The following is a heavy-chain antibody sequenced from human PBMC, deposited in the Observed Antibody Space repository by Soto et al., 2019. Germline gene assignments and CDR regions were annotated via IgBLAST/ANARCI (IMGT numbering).Heavy chain of an antibody. D-gene: IGHD3-10*01. Sequence: QVQLVESGGGVVQSGRSLRLSCVTSGFRFTGYGMHWVRQAPGKGLEWVAVIWYDGSKTYYADSVQGRFSISRDRSKKTVDLQMNSLRDEDTAVYYCARDADTKSHYSLRDYWGQGTLVTVSS. CDR3: ARDADTKSHYSLRDY. J-gene: IGHJ4*02. CDR1: GFRFTGYG. CDR2: IWYDGSKT. V-gene: IGHV3-30*19.